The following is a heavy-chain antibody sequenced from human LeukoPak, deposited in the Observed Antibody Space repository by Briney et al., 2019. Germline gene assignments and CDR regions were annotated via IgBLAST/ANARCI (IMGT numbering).Heavy chain of an antibody. D-gene: IGHD3-3*01. V-gene: IGHV3-48*03. J-gene: IGHJ5*02. CDR1: GFTFSSYE. CDR2: ISSSGSTI. CDR3: ARGGLFGVVANNWFDP. Sequence: GGSLRLSCAASGFTFSSYEMNWVRQAPGKGLEWVSCISSSGSTIYYADSVKGRFTISRDNAKNSLYLQMNSLRAEDTAVYYCARGGLFGVVANNWFDPWGQGTLVTVSS.